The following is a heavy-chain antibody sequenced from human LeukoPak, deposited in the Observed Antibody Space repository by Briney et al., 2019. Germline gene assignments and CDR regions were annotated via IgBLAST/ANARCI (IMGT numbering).Heavy chain of an antibody. J-gene: IGHJ6*04. CDR2: IYYSGST. CDR1: GGSISSGGYY. Sequence: SQTLSLTCTVSGGSISSGGYYWSWIRQHPGKGLEWIGNIYYSGSTYYNPSLKSPVTISVDTSKNQFSLKLSSVTAADTAVYYCARAPDYYGSGSWVYYYGMDVWGKGTTVTVSS. CDR3: ARAPDYYGSGSWVYYYGMDV. V-gene: IGHV4-31*01. D-gene: IGHD3-10*01.